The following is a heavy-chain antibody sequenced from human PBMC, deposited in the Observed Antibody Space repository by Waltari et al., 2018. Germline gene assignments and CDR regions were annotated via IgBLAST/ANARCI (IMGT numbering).Heavy chain of an antibody. CDR1: GFTFDAYA. CDR2: INWNSDSV. D-gene: IGHD2-8*01. V-gene: IGHV3-9*01. CDR3: AKKIDEVYGRDGLVYDGFDM. Sequence: EVQLVESGGGLVQPGRSLRLSCAASGFTFDAYAMHWVRPAPGKGLEWVAGINWNSDSVAYGDSVNGRFTISRDNARNSLYLQLNSLTTEDTALYYCAKKIDEVYGRDGLVYDGFDMWGQGTMVTVSS. J-gene: IGHJ3*02.